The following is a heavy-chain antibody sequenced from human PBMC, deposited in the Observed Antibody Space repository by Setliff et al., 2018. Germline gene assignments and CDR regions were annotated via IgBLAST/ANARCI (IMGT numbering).Heavy chain of an antibody. CDR3: ARAHTWSLPNDNSGYPGWFDP. CDR2: IHHSGKA. Sequence: SETLSLTCAVSGFSISSGYYWGWIRQPPGKGLEWIVNIHHSGKAYYNPSLKSRVTMSVDTSKNHVSLKLSSVTAADTAVYYYARAHTWSLPNDNSGYPGWFDPWGQGTLVTSPQ. J-gene: IGHJ5*02. V-gene: IGHV4-38-2*01. D-gene: IGHD3-22*01. CDR1: GFSISSGYY.